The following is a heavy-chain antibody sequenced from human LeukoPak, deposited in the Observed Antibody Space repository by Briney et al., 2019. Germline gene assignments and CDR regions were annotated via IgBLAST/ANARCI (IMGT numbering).Heavy chain of an antibody. CDR1: GFTFSSYA. CDR3: AKDRGDYDAFDI. J-gene: IGHJ3*02. V-gene: IGHV3-23*01. Sequence: PGGSLRLSCAASGFTFSSYAMSRVRQAPGKGLEWVSAISGSGGSTYYADSVKGRFTISRDNSKNTLYLQMNSLRAEDTAVYYCAKDRGDYDAFDIWGQGTMVTVSS. CDR2: ISGSGGST. D-gene: IGHD4-17*01.